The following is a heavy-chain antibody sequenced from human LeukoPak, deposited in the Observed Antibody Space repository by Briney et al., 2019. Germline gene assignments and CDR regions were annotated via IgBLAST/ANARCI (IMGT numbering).Heavy chain of an antibody. D-gene: IGHD1-26*01. J-gene: IGHJ6*02. CDR3: ARDRVGGTIRSHYGMDV. Sequence: SETLSLTCTVSVGSISSYYWSWIRQPAGKGLEWIGRIQNSGTTNYNPSLKSRVTMSVDTSKNQLSLKLRSVTAPDTAVYYCARDRVGGTIRSHYGMDVWGQGTTVTVSS. CDR1: VGSISSYY. CDR2: IQNSGTT. V-gene: IGHV4-4*07.